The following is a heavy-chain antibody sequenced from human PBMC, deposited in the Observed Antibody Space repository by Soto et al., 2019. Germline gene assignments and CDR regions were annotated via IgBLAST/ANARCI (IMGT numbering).Heavy chain of an antibody. V-gene: IGHV1-2*02. CDR3: ARGAQGFFPVNGIYFYFDH. J-gene: IGHJ4*02. CDR2: VHPDSGGT. CDR1: GYIFTDHL. D-gene: IGHD2-8*01. Sequence: QVQLVQSGAEVREAGAAVRVSCKTSGYIFTDHLIHWVRQSPGQGLQWVGWVHPDSGGTNVAQAFQDRVTMTADTSITTAYMDLARLRPDDTAIFYCARGAQGFFPVNGIYFYFDHWGQGTPVTVSS.